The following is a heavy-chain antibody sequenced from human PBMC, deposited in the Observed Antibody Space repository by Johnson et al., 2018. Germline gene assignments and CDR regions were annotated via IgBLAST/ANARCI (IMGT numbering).Heavy chain of an antibody. Sequence: VQLQESGGGLVQPGGSLRLSCAASGFTFSNYWMHWVRQAPGKGLVWVSRINSDGSSTNYADSVKGRFTISRDNAKNTLYLQMNSLRAEDTAVYYCARDRVQLWSQRDYWGQGTLVTVSS. CDR3: ARDRVQLWSQRDY. D-gene: IGHD5-18*01. V-gene: IGHV3-74*01. CDR1: GFTFSNYW. CDR2: INSDGSST. J-gene: IGHJ4*02.